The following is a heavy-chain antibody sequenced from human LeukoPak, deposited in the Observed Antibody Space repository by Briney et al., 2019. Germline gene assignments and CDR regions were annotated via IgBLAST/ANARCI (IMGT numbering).Heavy chain of an antibody. V-gene: IGHV4-4*07. J-gene: IGHJ6*03. CDR3: AREKVAHIYYYYYYMDV. D-gene: IGHD2-15*01. CDR1: GGSISSYY. Sequence: PSETLSPTCTVSGGSISSYYWSWIRQPAGKGLEWIGRIYTSGSTNYNPSLKSRVTMSVDTSKNQFSLKLSSVTAADTAVYYCAREKVAHIYYYYYYMDVWGKGTTVTVSS. CDR2: IYTSGST.